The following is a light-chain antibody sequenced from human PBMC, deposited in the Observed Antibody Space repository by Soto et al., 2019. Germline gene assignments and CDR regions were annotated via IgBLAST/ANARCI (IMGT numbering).Light chain of an antibody. V-gene: IGLV2-14*01. CDR1: SSDVGGYNY. J-gene: IGLJ2*01. CDR2: DVS. Sequence: QSALTQPASVSGSPGQSITISCTGTSSDVGGYNYVSWYQQHPGKAPKLMIYDVSNRPSGVSNRFSGSKSGNTASLTISGLQAEDEAYYYCSSYTSSSTLEVGFGGGTQLTVL. CDR3: SSYTSSSTLEVG.